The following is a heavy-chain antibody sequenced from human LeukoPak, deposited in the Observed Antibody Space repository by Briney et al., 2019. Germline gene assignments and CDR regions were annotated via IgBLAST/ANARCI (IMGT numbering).Heavy chain of an antibody. V-gene: IGHV3-30-3*01. J-gene: IGHJ4*02. CDR1: GFTFSSYA. CDR3: AKGNLHMVRGEDLAY. D-gene: IGHD3-10*01. CDR2: ISYDGTNK. Sequence: GGSLRLSCAASGFTFSSYAMHWVRQAPGKGLEWVAFISYDGTNKYYADSVRGRFTISRDNSKNTLYLQMNSLRAEDTAVYYCAKGNLHMVRGEDLAYWGQGTLVTVSS.